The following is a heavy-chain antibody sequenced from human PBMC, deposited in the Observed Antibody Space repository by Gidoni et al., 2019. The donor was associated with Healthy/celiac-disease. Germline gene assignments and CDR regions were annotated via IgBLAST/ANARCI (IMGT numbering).Heavy chain of an antibody. Sequence: QVTLKESGPVLVKPTETRTLTCTVSGFSLSNARMGVSWIRQPPGKALEGLAHIFSNDEKSYSTSLKSRLTISKDTSQSHVVLTMTNMDPVDTAPYYCARSRITIFGVVIPNWFDPWGQGTLVTVSS. CDR3: ARSRITIFGVVIPNWFDP. D-gene: IGHD3-3*01. CDR2: IFSNDEK. J-gene: IGHJ5*02. CDR1: GFSLSNARMG. V-gene: IGHV2-26*01.